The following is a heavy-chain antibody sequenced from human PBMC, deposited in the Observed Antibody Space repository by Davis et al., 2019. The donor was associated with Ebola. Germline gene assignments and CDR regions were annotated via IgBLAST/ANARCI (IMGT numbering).Heavy chain of an antibody. CDR1: GFIFDNAW. V-gene: IGHV3-30*03. J-gene: IGHJ6*02. D-gene: IGHD4-17*01. Sequence: GESLKISCAASGFIFDNAWITWVRQAPGKGLEWVAVISYDGSNKYYADSVKGRFTISRDNSKNTLYLQMNSLRAEDTAVYYCARELIHDYGDYGGTEYYYGMDVWGQGTTVTVSS. CDR3: ARELIHDYGDYGGTEYYYGMDV. CDR2: ISYDGSNK.